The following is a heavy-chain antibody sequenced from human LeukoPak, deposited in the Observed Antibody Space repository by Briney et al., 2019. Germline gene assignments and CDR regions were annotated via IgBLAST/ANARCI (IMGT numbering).Heavy chain of an antibody. CDR1: GLTFRLYG. D-gene: IGHD7-27*01. V-gene: IGHV3-33*01. CDR2: ILNDGSNQ. CDR3: ARDGVNWGIDL. J-gene: IGHJ5*02. Sequence: GESLRLSCAASGLTFRLYGMHWVRQAPGKGLEWVAVILNDGSNQYYADSVKGRFTVSRDNSKNTVFLQVNSLRADDTAVYYCARDGVNWGIDLWGQGTLVIVSS.